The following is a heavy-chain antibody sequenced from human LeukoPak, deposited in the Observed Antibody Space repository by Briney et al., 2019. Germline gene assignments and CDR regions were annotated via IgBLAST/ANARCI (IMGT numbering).Heavy chain of an antibody. Sequence: SSETLSLTCTVYGGSISGYYWSWIRQPPGKGLEWIGEINHSGTTKYNPSLESRVTISVDKSKDQLSLTLTSVTAADAAVYYCAKSGFGYSYPYNKWIDPWGQGTLVTVSS. D-gene: IGHD3-16*01. CDR1: GGSISGYY. CDR3: AKSGFGYSYPYNKWIDP. J-gene: IGHJ5*02. V-gene: IGHV4-34*01. CDR2: INHSGTT.